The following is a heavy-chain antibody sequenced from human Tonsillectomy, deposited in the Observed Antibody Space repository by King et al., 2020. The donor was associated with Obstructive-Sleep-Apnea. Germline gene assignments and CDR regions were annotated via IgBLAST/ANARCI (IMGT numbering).Heavy chain of an antibody. D-gene: IGHD3-22*01. CDR1: GFTFSSYS. J-gene: IGHJ5*02. CDR3: ARDSSGYSP. Sequence: EVQLVESGGGLVQPGGSLRLSCAASGFTFSSYSMNWVRQAPGKGLEWVSYITSSSSTIYYADSMKGRFTISRDNAKNSLYLQMNSLRVEDTAVYYCARDSSGYSPWGQGTLVTVSS. CDR2: ITSSSSTI. V-gene: IGHV3-48*04.